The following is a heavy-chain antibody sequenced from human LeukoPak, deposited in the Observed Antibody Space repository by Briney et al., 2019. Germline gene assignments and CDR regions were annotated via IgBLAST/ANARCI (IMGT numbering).Heavy chain of an antibody. Sequence: PGGSLRLSCAASGFTFTTYGMHWVRQAPGKGLEWVAFIQNDEIDKFYADSVKGRFTISRDNSKNTLYLQMNSLRAEDTAVYFCARVATGSYDWFDPWGQGTLVTVSS. J-gene: IGHJ5*02. D-gene: IGHD3-10*01. CDR2: IQNDEIDK. V-gene: IGHV3-30*02. CDR1: GFTFTTYG. CDR3: ARVATGSYDWFDP.